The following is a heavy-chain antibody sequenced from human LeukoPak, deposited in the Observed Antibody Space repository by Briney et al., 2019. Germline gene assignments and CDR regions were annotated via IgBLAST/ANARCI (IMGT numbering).Heavy chain of an antibody. D-gene: IGHD6-13*01. V-gene: IGHV3-23*01. CDR3: AKDAGSSWYSGYYFDY. CDR2: ISGSGGST. J-gene: IGHJ4*02. Sequence: GGSLRLSCAASGFTFSSYAMSWVRQAPGKGLEWVSAISGSGGSTYYADSVKGRFTISRDNSKNTLYLQMNGLRAEDTAVYYCAKDAGSSWYSGYYFDYWGQGTLVTVSS. CDR1: GFTFSSYA.